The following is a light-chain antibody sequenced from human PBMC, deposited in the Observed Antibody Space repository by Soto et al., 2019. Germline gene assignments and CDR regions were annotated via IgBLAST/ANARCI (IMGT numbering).Light chain of an antibody. J-gene: IGKJ2*02. Sequence: EIVLTQSPGTLSLSPGERATLSCRASQSVTSTFLAWFQQRRGQAPRLLIHDVSSRASGVPPRFSGSGSGTDFSLTISRLEPEDFAVYYCQQYGSSPCTFGQGTKLEI. CDR3: QQYGSSPCT. V-gene: IGKV3-20*01. CDR1: QSVTSTF. CDR2: DVS.